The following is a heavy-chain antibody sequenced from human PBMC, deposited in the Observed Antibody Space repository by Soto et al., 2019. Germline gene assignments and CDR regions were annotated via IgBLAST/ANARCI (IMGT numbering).Heavy chain of an antibody. D-gene: IGHD2-15*01. Sequence: QVQLQESGPGLVKPSQTLSLTCTVSGGSISSGGYYWSWIRQHPGKGLEWIGYIYYSGSTYYNPSLKSRVTISVDTSKNQFSLKLSSVTAADTAVYYCAREAHCSGGSCYLGFDYWGQGTLVTVSS. CDR1: GGSISSGGYY. CDR2: IYYSGST. CDR3: AREAHCSGGSCYLGFDY. J-gene: IGHJ4*02. V-gene: IGHV4-31*03.